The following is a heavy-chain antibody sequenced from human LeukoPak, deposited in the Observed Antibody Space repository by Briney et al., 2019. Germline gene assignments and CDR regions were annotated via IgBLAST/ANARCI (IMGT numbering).Heavy chain of an antibody. V-gene: IGHV4-59*12. J-gene: IGHJ6*03. D-gene: IGHD6-13*01. CDR2: LYYSGST. CDR1: GGSISSYY. Sequence: SETLSLTCTVSGGSISSYYWSWIRQPPGKGLEWIGYLYYSGSTNYNPSLKSRVTISVDTSKNQFSLKLSSVTAADTAVYYCARVDSSSWYYYYMDVWGKGTTVTVSS. CDR3: ARVDSSSWYYYYMDV.